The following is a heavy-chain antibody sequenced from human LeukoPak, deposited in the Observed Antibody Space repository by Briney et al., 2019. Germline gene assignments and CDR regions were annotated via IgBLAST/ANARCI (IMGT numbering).Heavy chain of an antibody. J-gene: IGHJ4*02. D-gene: IGHD1-26*01. CDR1: GYTFTSHD. CDR3: ARNWPEFRSGGFDY. CDR2: ISVDNGNT. V-gene: IGHV1-18*01. Sequence: ASVKVSCKASGYTFTSHDIHWVRQAPGQGLEWMGCISVDNGNTNYAQKLQGRVTMTTDTSTSTAYMELRSLRSDDTAVYYCARNWPEFRSGGFDYWGQGTLVTVSS.